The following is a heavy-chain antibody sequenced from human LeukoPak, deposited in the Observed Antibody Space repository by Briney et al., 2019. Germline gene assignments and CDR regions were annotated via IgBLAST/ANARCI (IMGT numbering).Heavy chain of an antibody. Sequence: ASVKVSCKASGYTFTSYGISWVRQAPGQGLEWMGWISAYNGNTNYAQKLQGRVTMTTDTSTSTAYMELSSLRSEDTAVYYCARDDIVVVVAATRYYYYGMDVWGQGTTVTVSS. CDR1: GYTFTSYG. CDR3: ARDDIVVVVAATRYYYYGMDV. D-gene: IGHD2-15*01. J-gene: IGHJ6*02. CDR2: ISAYNGNT. V-gene: IGHV1-18*01.